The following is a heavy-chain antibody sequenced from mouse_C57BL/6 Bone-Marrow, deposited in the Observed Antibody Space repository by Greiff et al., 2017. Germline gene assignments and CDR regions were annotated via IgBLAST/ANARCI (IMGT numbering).Heavy chain of an antibody. Sequence: EVQRVESGGGLVKPGGSLKLSCAASGFTFSDYGMHWVRQAPEKGLAWVAYISSGSSTISYADTVKGRFIISRDNAENTLFLQMTSLRSEDSSLKYCGVPFAYWGQGTLVTVSA. CDR1: GFTFSDYG. V-gene: IGHV5-17*01. CDR3: GVPFAY. CDR2: ISSGSSTI. J-gene: IGHJ3*01.